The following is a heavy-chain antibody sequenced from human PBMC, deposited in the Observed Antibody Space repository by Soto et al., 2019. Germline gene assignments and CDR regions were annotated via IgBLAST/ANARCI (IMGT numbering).Heavy chain of an antibody. CDR2: IYYSGST. CDR3: ARDPRMITFRGVIVPYFDY. CDR1: GGSISSGDYY. V-gene: IGHV4-30-4*01. D-gene: IGHD3-16*02. Sequence: PSETLSLTCTVSGGSISSGDYYWSWIRQPPGKGLEWIGYIYYSGSTYYNPSLKSRVTISVDTSKNQFSLKLSSVTAADTAVYYCARDPRMITFRGVIVPYFDYWGQGTLVTVSS. J-gene: IGHJ4*02.